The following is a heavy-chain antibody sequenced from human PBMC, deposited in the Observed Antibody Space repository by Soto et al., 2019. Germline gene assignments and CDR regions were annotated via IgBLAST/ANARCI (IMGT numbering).Heavy chain of an antibody. CDR1: GFTFTSYA. CDR3: AIYCFILFDPPLDAFDY. V-gene: IGHV3-23*01. Sequence: GGSLRLSCAASGFTFTSYAMTWVRQAPGKGLEWVSTISGGGGSTSYADSVKGRFTISRDNSKNTLFLQMNSLRAGDTAVYYCAIYCFILFDPPLDAFDYSAQGSLVTVSA. D-gene: IGHD2-15*01. J-gene: IGHJ4*01. CDR2: ISGGGGST.